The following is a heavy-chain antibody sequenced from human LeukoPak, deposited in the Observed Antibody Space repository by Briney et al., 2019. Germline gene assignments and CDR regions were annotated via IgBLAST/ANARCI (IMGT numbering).Heavy chain of an antibody. J-gene: IGHJ4*02. CDR1: GFTFLNYA. CDR3: AKCMSATGVCLNFDS. D-gene: IGHD2-21*02. Sequence: LSGVSLRLSCEACGFTFLNYAVSWVRQARGKGLEWVSDISGRDDTTFYTVSAGGSTYYTNSVEGRVIFSRDNSKNTVYLQIDTLGVEDTAVYYCAKCMSATGVCLNFDSWGQGILVTVSS. CDR2: ISGRDDTTFYTVSAGGST. V-gene: IGHV3-23*01.